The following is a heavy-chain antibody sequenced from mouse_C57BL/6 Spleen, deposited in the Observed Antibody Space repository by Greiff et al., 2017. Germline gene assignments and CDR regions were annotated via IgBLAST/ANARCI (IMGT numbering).Heavy chain of an antibody. CDR2: IYPGSGNT. Sequence: VPLQQSGPELVKPGASVKISCKASGYSFTSYYIHWVKQRPGQGLEWIGWIYPGSGNTKYNEKFKGKATVTADTSSITAYMQISSLTSADYEVDYFARRVGSSDWYFDVWGTGTTVTVAS. V-gene: IGHV1-66*01. D-gene: IGHD1-1*01. CDR3: ARRVGSSDWYFDV. J-gene: IGHJ1*03. CDR1: GYSFTSYY.